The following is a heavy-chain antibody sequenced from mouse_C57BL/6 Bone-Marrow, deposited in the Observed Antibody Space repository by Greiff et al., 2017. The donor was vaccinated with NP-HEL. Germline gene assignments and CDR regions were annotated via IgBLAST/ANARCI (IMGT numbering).Heavy chain of an antibody. D-gene: IGHD2-3*01. J-gene: IGHJ3*01. V-gene: IGHV1-76*01. Sequence: QVQLQQSGAELVRPGASVKLSCKASGYTFTDYSINWVKQRPGQGLEWIARIYPGSGNTYYNEKFKGKATLTAEKSSSTAYMQLSSLTSEDSAVYFCARGGDGYFFAYWGKGTLVTVSA. CDR1: GYTFTDYS. CDR3: ARGGDGYFFAY. CDR2: IYPGSGNT.